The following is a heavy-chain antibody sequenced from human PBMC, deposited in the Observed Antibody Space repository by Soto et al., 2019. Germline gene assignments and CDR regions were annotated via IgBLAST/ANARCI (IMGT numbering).Heavy chain of an antibody. V-gene: IGHV3-30*18. J-gene: IGHJ4*02. CDR1: GFTFPNHG. CDR3: VKEDNNDFYAY. D-gene: IGHD1-1*01. CDR2: ISRDGVSR. Sequence: QVQLVESGGGVIQPGNSLRLACAASGFTFPNHGMHWVRQAPGKGLEWVAIISRDGVSRFYADAVKGRFTISRDDSKEMMYLEMSGLRAYDSAVYYCVKEDNNDFYAYGGRGTLVTVSS.